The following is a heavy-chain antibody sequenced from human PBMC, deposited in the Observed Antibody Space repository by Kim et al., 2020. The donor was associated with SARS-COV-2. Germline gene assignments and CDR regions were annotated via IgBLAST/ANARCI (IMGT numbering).Heavy chain of an antibody. Sequence: ASVKVSCKVSGYTLTELSMHWVRQAPGKGLEWMGGFDPEDGETIYAQKFQGRVTMTEDTSTDTAYMELSSLRSEDTAVYYCATDLGSAVVISLRYWGQGTLVTVSS. CDR1: GYTLTELS. D-gene: IGHD3-22*01. V-gene: IGHV1-24*01. J-gene: IGHJ4*02. CDR3: ATDLGSAVVISLRY. CDR2: FDPEDGET.